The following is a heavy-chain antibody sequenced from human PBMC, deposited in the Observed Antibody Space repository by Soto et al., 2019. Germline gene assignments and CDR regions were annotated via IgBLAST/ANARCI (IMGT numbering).Heavy chain of an antibody. V-gene: IGHV4-34*01. D-gene: IGHD3-3*01. CDR1: GGSFSGYY. J-gene: IGHJ5*02. CDR3: ASIPVLRFLDTKNWFDP. CDR2: INHSGST. Sequence: QVQLQQWGAGLLKPSETLSLTCAVYGGSFSGYYWSWIRQPQGTGLEWIGEINHSGSTDYNPSLKSRVTISVDTSKNQFSLKLSSVTAADTAVYYCASIPVLRFLDTKNWFDPWGQGTLVTVSS.